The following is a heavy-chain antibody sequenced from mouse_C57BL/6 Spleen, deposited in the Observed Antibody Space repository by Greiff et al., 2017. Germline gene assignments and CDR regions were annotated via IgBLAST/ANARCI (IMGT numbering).Heavy chain of an antibody. D-gene: IGHD2-5*01. CDR1: GYAFSSSW. Sequence: QVQLQQSGPELVKPGASVKISCKASGYAFSSSWMNWVKQRPGKGLEWIGRIYPGDGDPNYNGKFKGKATLTAAKASSTAYMQLSSLTSEDSAVYFCARSSYYSNYAYFDYWGQGTTLTVSS. V-gene: IGHV1-82*01. CDR3: ARSSYYSNYAYFDY. J-gene: IGHJ2*01. CDR2: IYPGDGDP.